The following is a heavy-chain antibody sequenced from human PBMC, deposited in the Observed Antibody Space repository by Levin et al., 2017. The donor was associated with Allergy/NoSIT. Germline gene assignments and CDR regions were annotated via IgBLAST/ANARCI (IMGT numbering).Heavy chain of an antibody. Sequence: SLKISCVASGFTFDDYAMHWVRQAPGKGLEWVSIINWNSGTIAYADSVKGRVTVSRDNAKNSLYLQMNSLRAEDTALYYCARDVYLGQWPPQYTMDVWGQGTTVTVS. CDR1: GFTFDDYA. CDR2: INWNSGTI. CDR3: ARDVYLGQWPPQYTMDV. V-gene: IGHV3-9*01. J-gene: IGHJ6*02. D-gene: IGHD6-19*01.